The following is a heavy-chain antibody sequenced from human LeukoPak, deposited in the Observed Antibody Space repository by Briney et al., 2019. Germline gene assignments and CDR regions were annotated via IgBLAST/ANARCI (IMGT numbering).Heavy chain of an antibody. CDR3: ARAVADWFDP. CDR2: ISYDGSNK. J-gene: IGHJ5*02. V-gene: IGHV3-30*04. Sequence: GGSLRLSCAASGFTFRSYAMHWVRQAPGKGLEWVAVISYDGSNKYYADSVKGRFTISRDNSKNTLYLQMNSLRAEDTAVYYCARAVADWFDPWGQGTLVTVSS. D-gene: IGHD6-19*01. CDR1: GFTFRSYA.